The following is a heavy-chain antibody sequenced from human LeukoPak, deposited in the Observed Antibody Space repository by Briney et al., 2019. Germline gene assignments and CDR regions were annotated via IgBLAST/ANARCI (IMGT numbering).Heavy chain of an antibody. CDR2: IYTSGST. D-gene: IGHD6-13*01. V-gene: IGHV4-61*02. CDR1: GGSISSGSYY. Sequence: SETLSLTCTVSGGSISSGSYYWSWIRQPAGKGLEWIGRIYTSGSTNYNPSLKSRVTISVDTSKNQFSLKLSSVTAADTAVYYCARDAAIAAAGTGGDWFDPWGQGTLVTVSS. J-gene: IGHJ5*02. CDR3: ARDAAIAAAGTGGDWFDP.